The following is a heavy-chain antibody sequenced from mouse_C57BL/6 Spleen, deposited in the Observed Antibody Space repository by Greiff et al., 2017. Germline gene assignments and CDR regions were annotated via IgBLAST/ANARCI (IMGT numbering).Heavy chain of an antibody. Sequence: QVQLKQSGAELVKPGASVKISCKASGYAFSSYWMNWVKQRPGKGLEWIGQIYPGDGDTNYNGKFKGKAPLTAVKSSRTAYMQLSSLTSEDSAVYFCARTADVYYFDYWGQGTTLTVSS. CDR1: GYAFSSYW. CDR2: IYPGDGDT. CDR3: ARTADVYYFDY. V-gene: IGHV1-80*01. J-gene: IGHJ2*01. D-gene: IGHD1-2*01.